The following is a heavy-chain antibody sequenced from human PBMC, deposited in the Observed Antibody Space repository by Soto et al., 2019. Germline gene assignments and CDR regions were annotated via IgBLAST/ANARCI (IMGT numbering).Heavy chain of an antibody. Sequence: SETLPLTCTVSGGPISSGGNYWSWIRQPPGKDMEWIGYIYYSGSTYYNPSLKSRVTMSVDTSQNQFSLKLRSVTAADTAVYYCARDRVILLVGGCYYYYYYGMEVWGQGTTVIVCS. J-gene: IGHJ6*02. D-gene: IGHD3-10*01. CDR2: IYYSGST. V-gene: IGHV4-30-4*01. CDR3: ARDRVILLVGGCYYYYYYGMEV. CDR1: GGPISSGGNY.